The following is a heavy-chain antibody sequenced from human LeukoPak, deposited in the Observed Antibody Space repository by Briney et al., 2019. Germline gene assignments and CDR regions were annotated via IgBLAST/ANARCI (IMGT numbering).Heavy chain of an antibody. CDR1: GFTFSSYW. J-gene: IGHJ5*02. CDR3: ARVDTYYDFWSGLGTAGFDP. V-gene: IGHV3-7*01. D-gene: IGHD3-3*01. CDR2: IKQDGSEK. Sequence: GGSLRLSCAASGFTFSSYWMSWVRQAPGKGLEWVANIKQDGSEKYYVDSVKGRFTISRDNAKDSLYLQMNSLRAEDTAVYYCARVDTYYDFWSGLGTAGFDPWGQGTLVTVSS.